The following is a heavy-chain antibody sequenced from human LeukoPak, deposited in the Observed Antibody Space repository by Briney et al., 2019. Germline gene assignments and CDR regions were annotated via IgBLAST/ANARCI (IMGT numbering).Heavy chain of an antibody. CDR3: ARSPITVAGYFDF. CDR2: FYPADSET. V-gene: IGHV5-51*01. D-gene: IGHD6-13*01. CDR1: GYSFTTYW. Sequence: GESLKISCKGSGYSFTTYWIAWVRQMPGKGLGCLGLFYPADSETRYSPSFQGQVTFSADKSINTAYLQWSSLKASDTAIYYCARSPITVAGYFDFWGQGTLVTVSS. J-gene: IGHJ4*02.